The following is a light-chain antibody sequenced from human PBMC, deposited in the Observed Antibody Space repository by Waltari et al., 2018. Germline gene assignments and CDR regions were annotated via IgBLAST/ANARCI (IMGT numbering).Light chain of an antibody. V-gene: IGKV1-5*03. CDR1: QNIQSR. CDR3: QQYDSYWT. J-gene: IGKJ1*01. CDR2: KAS. Sequence: DIQMTQSPPTLSASVGDRVTITCRASQNIQSRLAWYQQKPGKAPKVLIYKASTLESGVPSRCSGTGSGTDCTHTISSLQPDDYATYYCQQYDSYWTFGQGTKVEIK.